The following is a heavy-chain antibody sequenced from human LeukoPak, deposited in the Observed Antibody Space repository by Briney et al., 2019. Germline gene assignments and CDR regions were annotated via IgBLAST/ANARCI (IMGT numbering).Heavy chain of an antibody. D-gene: IGHD3-22*01. Sequence: PGGSLRLSCAASGFTFSSYAMSWVRQAPGKGLEWVSAISGSGGGTYYADSVKGRFTFSRDNSKNTLYLQMNSLRAEDTAVYYCAKDNIYDSRTFQHWGQGTLVTVSS. V-gene: IGHV3-23*01. CDR1: GFTFSSYA. CDR3: AKDNIYDSRTFQH. J-gene: IGHJ1*01. CDR2: ISGSGGGT.